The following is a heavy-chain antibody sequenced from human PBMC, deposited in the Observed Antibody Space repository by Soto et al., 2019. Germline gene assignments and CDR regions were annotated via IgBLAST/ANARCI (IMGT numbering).Heavy chain of an antibody. J-gene: IGHJ4*02. D-gene: IGHD2-15*01. Sequence: EVQLVESGGGLVQPGGSLRLSCAASGFTFSSYWMHWVRQAPGKGLVWVSGINSDGSRTSYADSVKGRFTISRDNAKNTLYLQMNSLRAEDTAVYYCVRTSLVVAAATREDYWGQGTLVTVSS. CDR2: INSDGSRT. V-gene: IGHV3-74*01. CDR3: VRTSLVVAAATREDY. CDR1: GFTFSSYW.